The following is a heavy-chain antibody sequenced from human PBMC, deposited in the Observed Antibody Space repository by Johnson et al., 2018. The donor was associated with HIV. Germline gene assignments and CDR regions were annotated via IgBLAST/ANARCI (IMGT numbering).Heavy chain of an antibody. CDR3: ARDAPYCSGGTCYYDAFDI. V-gene: IGHV3-7*01. J-gene: IGHJ3*02. CDR2: IKQDGSEK. D-gene: IGHD2-15*01. Sequence: EVQLVESGGGLIQPGGSLRLSCAASGFTVSSNYMSWVRQAPGKGLEWVANIKQDGSEKYYVDSVKGRFTISRDNAKRSLYVEMNSLRAEDTAVYYCARDAPYCSGGTCYYDAFDIWGQGTMVTVSS. CDR1: GFTVSSNY.